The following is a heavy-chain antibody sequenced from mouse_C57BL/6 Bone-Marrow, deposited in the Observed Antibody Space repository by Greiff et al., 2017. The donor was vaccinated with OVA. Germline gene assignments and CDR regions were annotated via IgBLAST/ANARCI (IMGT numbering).Heavy chain of an antibody. CDR2: IDPSDSYT. CDR1: GYTFTSYW. Sequence: QVQLQQPGAELVKPGASVKLSCKASGYTFTSYWMQWVKQRPGQGLEWIGEIDPSDSYTNYNQKFKGKATLTVDTSSSTDYMQLSSLTSEDSAVYVCSSWGDWAWFAYWGQGTLVTVSA. V-gene: IGHV1-50*01. CDR3: SSWGDWAWFAY. J-gene: IGHJ3*01. D-gene: IGHD2-13*01.